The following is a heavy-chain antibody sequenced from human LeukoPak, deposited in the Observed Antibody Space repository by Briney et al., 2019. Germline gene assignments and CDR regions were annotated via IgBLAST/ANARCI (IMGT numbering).Heavy chain of an antibody. CDR2: MNPNSGNT. V-gene: IGHV1-8*01. J-gene: IGHJ6*02. Sequence: ASVKVSCKASGYTFTSYDINWVRQATGQGLERMGWMNPNSGNTGYAQKFQGRVTMTRNTSISTAYMELSSQRSEDTAVYYCARALGTIFGVGLYYYYYYGMDVWGQGTTVTVSS. CDR1: GYTFTSYD. CDR3: ARALGTIFGVGLYYYYYYGMDV. D-gene: IGHD3-3*01.